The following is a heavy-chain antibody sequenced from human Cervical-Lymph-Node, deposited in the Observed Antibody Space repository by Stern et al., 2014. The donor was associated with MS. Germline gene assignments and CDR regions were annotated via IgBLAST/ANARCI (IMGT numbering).Heavy chain of an antibody. CDR3: ARTYTSGWYGGHAFDI. Sequence: EVQLVQSGAEVKKPGESLKISCKGSGYSFDNYWIGWVRQTPGKGLEWMGIIYTADSDTRYSPSLQGQVTISADKSISTVHLQWSSLKASDTAMYYCARTYTSGWYGGHAFDIWGQGTMVIVSS. D-gene: IGHD6-19*01. CDR2: IYTADSDT. V-gene: IGHV5-51*01. CDR1: GYSFDNYW. J-gene: IGHJ3*02.